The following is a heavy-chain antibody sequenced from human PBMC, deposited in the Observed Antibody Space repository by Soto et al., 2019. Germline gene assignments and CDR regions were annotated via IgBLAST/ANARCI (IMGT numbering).Heavy chain of an antibody. Sequence: PSETLSLTCTVSGGSISSGGYYWSWIRQHPGKGLEWIGYIYYSGSTYYNPSLKSRVTISVDTSKNQFSLRSEDTAVYYCARAMITFGGVIADGYYFDYWGQGTLVTVSS. CDR3: ARAMITFGGVIADGYYFDY. D-gene: IGHD3-16*02. CDR1: GGSISSGGYY. CDR2: IYYSGST. V-gene: IGHV4-31*03. J-gene: IGHJ4*02.